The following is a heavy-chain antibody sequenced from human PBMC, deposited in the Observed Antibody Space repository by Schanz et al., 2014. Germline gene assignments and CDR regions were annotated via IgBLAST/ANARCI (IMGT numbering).Heavy chain of an antibody. J-gene: IGHJ4*02. V-gene: IGHV1-69*02. Sequence: QVQLVQSGAEVKKPGSSVKVSCKASGGTFGRYTISWLRQAPGQGLEWMGRIVPVVGVTVYAQKFQGRVTFTADKSTATVYMELSRLRGDDTAVYFCADYGSGTYFDLWGQGTLVTVSS. D-gene: IGHD3-16*01. CDR3: ADYGSGTYFDL. CDR2: IVPVVGVT. CDR1: GGTFGRYT.